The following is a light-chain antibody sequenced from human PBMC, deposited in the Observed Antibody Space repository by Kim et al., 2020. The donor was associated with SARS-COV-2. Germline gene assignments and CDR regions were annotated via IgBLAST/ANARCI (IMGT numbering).Light chain of an antibody. CDR1: QSVSSY. V-gene: IGKV3-11*01. J-gene: IGKJ4*01. CDR3: QQRSNWPLT. Sequence: LSPGERATLSGRASQSVSSYLAWYQQKPGQAPRLLIYDASNRATDIPARFSGSGSGTDFTLTISSLEPEDFAVYYCQQRSNWPLTFGGGTKVDIK. CDR2: DAS.